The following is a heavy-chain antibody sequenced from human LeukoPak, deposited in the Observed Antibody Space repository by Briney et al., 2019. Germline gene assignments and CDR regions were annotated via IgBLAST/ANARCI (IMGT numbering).Heavy chain of an antibody. J-gene: IGHJ2*01. D-gene: IGHD1-1*01. CDR2: ISSGSTSM. CDR1: GFTFSSYE. V-gene: IGHV3-21*01. Sequence: GGSLRLSCAASGFTFSSYEMNWVRQAPGKGLEWVSSISSGSTSMYYADSVKGRFTISRDNTRNSLYLQMDSLRAEDTAVYYCASLDRQRNYWYFDLWGRGTLVTVSS. CDR3: ASLDRQRNYWYFDL.